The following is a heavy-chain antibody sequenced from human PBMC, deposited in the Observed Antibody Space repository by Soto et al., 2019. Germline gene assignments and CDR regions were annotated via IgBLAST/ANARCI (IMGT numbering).Heavy chain of an antibody. CDR3: ARGSYDTSGFYYGLPHDAFDI. D-gene: IGHD3-22*01. Sequence: QMEQSGAEVRKPGSSVKVSCKPSGGSLTSYPMAWVRQAPGQGFEWMGGIIPIHGTTEYAQKFQGRVTIIADESTSTASMELSSLKSEDTAVYYCARGSYDTSGFYYGLPHDAFDIWGQGTVVTVSS. V-gene: IGHV1-69*01. CDR2: IIPIHGTT. CDR1: GGSLTSYP. J-gene: IGHJ3*02.